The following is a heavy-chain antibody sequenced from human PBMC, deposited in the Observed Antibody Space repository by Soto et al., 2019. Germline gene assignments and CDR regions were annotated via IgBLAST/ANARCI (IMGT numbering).Heavy chain of an antibody. CDR3: SIGSWSAETFDV. CDR1: GGTFSTYT. Sequence: QVHLEQSGAEVKKPGSSVKVSCKAAGGTFSTYTLIWVRQAPGLGLEWMGRIIPMLTVTNSAQKFQGRVTLTADKSTSTAFMELTSLTSDDTAVYYCSIGSWSAETFDVWGQGTMVTVSS. J-gene: IGHJ3*01. V-gene: IGHV1-69*02. D-gene: IGHD2-2*01. CDR2: IIPMLTVT.